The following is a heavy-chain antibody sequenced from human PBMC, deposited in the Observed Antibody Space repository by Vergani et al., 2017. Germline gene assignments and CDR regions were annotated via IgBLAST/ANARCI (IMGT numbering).Heavy chain of an antibody. Sequence: QVQLQESGPGLVKPSETLSLTCSVSGGSITSYYWSWIRQPAGKGLEWIGRIYTSGSTKYNPSLKSRVTMSVDTSENQFSLKLNSVTAADTAMYYCARERSGSYLDAFDIWGQGTMVTVSS. J-gene: IGHJ3*02. D-gene: IGHD1-26*01. CDR2: IYTSGST. V-gene: IGHV4-4*07. CDR3: ARERSGSYLDAFDI. CDR1: GGSITSYY.